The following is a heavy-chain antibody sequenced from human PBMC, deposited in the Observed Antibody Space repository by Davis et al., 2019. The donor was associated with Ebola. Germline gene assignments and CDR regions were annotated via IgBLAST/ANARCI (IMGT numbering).Heavy chain of an antibody. J-gene: IGHJ4*02. CDR1: GFTFNIHG. CDR3: VKDPLYYGTSEFDS. CDR2: ISYTGSNK. Sequence: GESLKISCTASGFTFNIHGMHWVRQAPGKGLEWVAFISYTGSNKKYADSVMGRFTISRDNSRNTLYLQMNSLRDEDTAVYYCVKDPLYYGTSEFDSWGQGTLVTVSS. D-gene: IGHD3-22*01. V-gene: IGHV3-30*02.